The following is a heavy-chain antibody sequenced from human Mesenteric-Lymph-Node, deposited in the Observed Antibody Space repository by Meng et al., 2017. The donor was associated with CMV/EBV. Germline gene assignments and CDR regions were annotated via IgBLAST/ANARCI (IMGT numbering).Heavy chain of an antibody. Sequence: GGSLRLSCAASGFTFSSYSMNWVRQAPGKGLEWVSSISSSSSYIYYGDSVKGRFTISRDNAKNSLYLQMNSLRAEDTTVYYGARGGYSNYDYWGQGTLVTVSS. CDR3: ARGGYSNYDY. CDR1: GFTFSSYS. V-gene: IGHV3-21*01. D-gene: IGHD4-11*01. J-gene: IGHJ4*02. CDR2: ISSSSSYI.